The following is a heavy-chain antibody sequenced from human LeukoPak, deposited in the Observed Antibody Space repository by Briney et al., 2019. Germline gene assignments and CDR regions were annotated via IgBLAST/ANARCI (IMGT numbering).Heavy chain of an antibody. CDR2: INPNSGGT. CDR3: ARGGDYDSSGYYYV. Sequence: ASVKVSCKASGYTFTGYYMHWVRQAPGQGLGWMGWINPNSGGTNYAQKFQGRVTMTRDTSISTAYMELSRLRSDDTAVYYCARGGDYDSSGYYYVWGQGTLVTVSS. J-gene: IGHJ4*02. D-gene: IGHD3-22*01. V-gene: IGHV1-2*02. CDR1: GYTFTGYY.